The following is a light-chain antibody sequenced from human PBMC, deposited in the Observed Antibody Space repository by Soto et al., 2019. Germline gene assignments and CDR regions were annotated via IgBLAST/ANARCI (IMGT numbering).Light chain of an antibody. J-gene: IGKJ4*01. CDR3: MQSTDWPPN. Sequence: DVVMPQSPLSLPVTLGQPASISCRSSESLVYSDVNTYLNWFQQRPGQSPRRLIFQVSNRGSGVSQRFRGSSSGSDFTLKISRVEDEDVGIDYCMQSTDWPPNFGGGTQVGI. V-gene: IGKV2-30*01. CDR2: QVS. CDR1: ESLVYSDVNTY.